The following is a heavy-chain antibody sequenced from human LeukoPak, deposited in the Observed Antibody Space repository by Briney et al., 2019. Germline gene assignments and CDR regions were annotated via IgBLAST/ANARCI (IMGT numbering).Heavy chain of an antibody. V-gene: IGHV3-48*01. CDR3: ARDAVQADTPFYFDI. Sequence: GGSLRLPCSPSGFTLASYSMSWVRQAPGKGLQWVSFISGSGNNVLYADSVKGRFTISRDNAENSLYLQMDSLRVEDTAVYYCARDAVQADTPFYFDIWGQGALVTVSS. CDR1: GFTLASYS. CDR2: ISGSGNNV. D-gene: IGHD2-15*01. J-gene: IGHJ4*02.